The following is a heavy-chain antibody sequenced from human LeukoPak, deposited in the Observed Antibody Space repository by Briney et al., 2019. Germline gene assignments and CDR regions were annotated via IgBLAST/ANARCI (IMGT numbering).Heavy chain of an antibody. CDR2: IVVGSGNT. CDR3: IAATPWNWFNP. V-gene: IGHV1-58*01. J-gene: IGHJ5*02. Sequence: VKVSCKASGFTFTSSAVQWVRRARGQRLEWIGWIVVGSGNTNYAQKFQERVTITRDMSTSTAYMELSSLRSEDTAVYYCIAATPWNWFNPWGQGTLVTVSS. CDR1: GFTFTSSA. D-gene: IGHD2-15*01.